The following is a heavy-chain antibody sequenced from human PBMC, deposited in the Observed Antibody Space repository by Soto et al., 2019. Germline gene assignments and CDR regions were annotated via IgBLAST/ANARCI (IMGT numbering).Heavy chain of an antibody. J-gene: IGHJ4*02. CDR1: GSPISSSSYY. Sequence: PSESLSLTCTVSGSPISSSSYYWGWIRQPPGKGLEWIGSIYYSGSTYYNPSLKSRVTISVDTSKNQFSLKLSSVTAADTAVYYCARQGNWNYFYWGQGTLVTVSS. D-gene: IGHD1-7*01. CDR3: ARQGNWNYFY. CDR2: IYYSGST. V-gene: IGHV4-39*01.